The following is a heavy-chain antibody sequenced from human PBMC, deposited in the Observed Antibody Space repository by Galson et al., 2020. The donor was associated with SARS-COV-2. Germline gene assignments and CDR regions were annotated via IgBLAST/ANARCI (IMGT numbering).Heavy chain of an antibody. D-gene: IGHD3-10*01. CDR2: ISYSGST. V-gene: IGHV4-39*01. Sequence: SETLSLTCTVSGGSISSSPFYWGWIRQPPRKGLEWIGTISYSGSTYYNPSLKSRVTISVDTSKNQFSLKLSSVSAADTAVYYCARQVLLHFGANYGMDVWGQGATVTVSS. CDR1: GGSISSSPFY. CDR3: ARQVLLHFGANYGMDV. J-gene: IGHJ6*02.